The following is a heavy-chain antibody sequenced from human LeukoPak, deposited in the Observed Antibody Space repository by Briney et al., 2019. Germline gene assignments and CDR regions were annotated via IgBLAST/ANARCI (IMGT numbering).Heavy chain of an antibody. D-gene: IGHD3-10*01. Sequence: GGSLRLSCAASGFTFSSYAMSWVRQAPGKGLEWVSYISSSSSTIYYADSVKGRFTISRDNAKNSLYLQMNCLRAEDTAVYYCATRLWFGELLGPNWFDPWGQGTLVTVSS. CDR2: ISSSSSTI. CDR3: ATRLWFGELLGPNWFDP. V-gene: IGHV3-48*01. J-gene: IGHJ5*02. CDR1: GFTFSSYA.